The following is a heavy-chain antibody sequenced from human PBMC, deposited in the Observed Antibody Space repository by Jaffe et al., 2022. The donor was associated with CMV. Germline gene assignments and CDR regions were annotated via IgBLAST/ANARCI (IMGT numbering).Heavy chain of an antibody. J-gene: IGHJ6*03. CDR1: GFSLSTSGVG. CDR3: AHTCTADVCLGRSNYYYYMDV. Sequence: QITLKESGPTLVKPTQTLTLTCTFSGFSLSTSGVGVGWIRQPPGKALEWLALIYWDDDLRYSPPLRSRLTITKDTSKNQVVLTMTNMDPVDTATYYCAHTCTADVCLGRSNYYYYMDVWGKGTTVTVSS. D-gene: IGHD2-8*02. CDR2: IYWDDDL. V-gene: IGHV2-5*02.